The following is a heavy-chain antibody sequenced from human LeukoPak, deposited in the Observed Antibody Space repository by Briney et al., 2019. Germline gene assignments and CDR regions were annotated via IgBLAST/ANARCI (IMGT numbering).Heavy chain of an antibody. V-gene: IGHV1-18*01. CDR3: ARERQELRFVERWFDS. Sequence: ASVTVSCKTSGYIFTNYGITRVRQAPGQGLEWLGWMNSNNGNAQYAQKVQGRLTMTTDTSTSTVHMELRSLTSDDTAVYYCARERQELRFVERWFDSWGQGTLVTVSS. CDR2: MNSNNGNA. D-gene: IGHD3-16*01. J-gene: IGHJ5*01. CDR1: GYIFTNYG.